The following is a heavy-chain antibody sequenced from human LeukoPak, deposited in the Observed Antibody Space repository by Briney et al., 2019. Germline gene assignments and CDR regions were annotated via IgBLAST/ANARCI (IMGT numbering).Heavy chain of an antibody. CDR3: DLVLMSGFDY. J-gene: IGHJ4*02. V-gene: IGHV3-30*03. D-gene: IGHD3-3*01. Sequence: GGSLTLSCAAFGFTFVSYGVHWVGHAPGKGRGGVAVISNDGSNKYYADSVKGRFTISRDNSKNTLYLQMNSLRAEDTAVCANDLVLMSGFDYWGQGTLVTVSS. CDR1: GFTFVSYG. CDR2: ISNDGSNK.